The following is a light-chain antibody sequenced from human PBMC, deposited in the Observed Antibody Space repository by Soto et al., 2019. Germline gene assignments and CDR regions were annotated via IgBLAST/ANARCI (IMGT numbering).Light chain of an antibody. CDR1: SSNIGSNT. J-gene: IGLJ1*01. CDR2: SNN. Sequence: QAVVTQPPSASGTPGQRVTISWSGSSSNIGSNTVNWYQQLPGTAPKLLIYSNNQRPSGVPDRFSGSKSGTSASLAISGLQSEDEADYYCAAWDDSLNGYVFGTVTKVNVL. V-gene: IGLV1-44*01. CDR3: AAWDDSLNGYV.